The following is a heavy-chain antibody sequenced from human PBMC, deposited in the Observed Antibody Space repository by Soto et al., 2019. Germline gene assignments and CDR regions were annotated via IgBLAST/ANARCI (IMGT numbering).Heavy chain of an antibody. CDR2: ISYDSFNK. J-gene: IGHJ4*02. D-gene: IGHD5-18*01. CDR1: GFIFNRYG. CDR3: ARTQGYHFDY. V-gene: IGHV3-30*03. Sequence: QVQLVESGGGVVQPGRSLRLSCATSGFIFNRYGLQWVRQAPGKGLEWVTSISYDSFNKYYVDSVKGRFTISRDRSTNTVFLQMDNLRPEDTAVYYCARTQGYHFDYWGSGTLVTVSS.